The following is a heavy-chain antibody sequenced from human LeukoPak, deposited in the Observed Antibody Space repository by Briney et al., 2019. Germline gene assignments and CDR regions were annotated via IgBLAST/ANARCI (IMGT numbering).Heavy chain of an antibody. CDR3: TRETPSRYFDY. D-gene: IGHD4-23*01. V-gene: IGHV1-8*01. Sequence: ASVKVSCKASGYTFTSYDINWVRQATGRGLEWMGWMNPNSGRTGYSQKFQGRITITRNTSISTAYMELSSLRSEDTAVYYCTRETPSRYFDYWGQGTLVTVSS. CDR1: GYTFTSYD. CDR2: MNPNSGRT. J-gene: IGHJ4*02.